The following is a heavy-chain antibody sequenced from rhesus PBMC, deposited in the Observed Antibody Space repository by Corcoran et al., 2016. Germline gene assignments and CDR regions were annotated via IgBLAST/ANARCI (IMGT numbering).Heavy chain of an antibody. V-gene: IGHV4-160*01. CDR2: IRSGGTT. D-gene: IGHD3-9*01. CDR1: GGSISSNY. Sequence: QVQLQQWGEGLVKPSETLSLTCAVYGGSISSNYWSWIRQPPGKGLEWIGRIRSGGTTNYNPPLKSLVTISIDTSKNQFSLRLSSVTAADTAVYYCARVGEDDYGYYGNLDYWGQGVLVTVSS. J-gene: IGHJ4*01. CDR3: ARVGEDDYGYYGNLDY.